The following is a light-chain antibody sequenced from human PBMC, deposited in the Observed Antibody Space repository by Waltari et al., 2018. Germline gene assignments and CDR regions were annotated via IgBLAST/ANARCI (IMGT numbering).Light chain of an antibody. Sequence: SSELTQDPAVSVALGQTVRITSQGDSLRSYYASWYQQKPGQAPVIVIYGKNNRPSGIPDRFSGSSSGNTASLTITGAQAEDEADYYCNSRDSSGNHVVFGGGTKLTVL. J-gene: IGLJ2*01. V-gene: IGLV3-19*01. CDR1: SLRSYY. CDR3: NSRDSSGNHVV. CDR2: GKN.